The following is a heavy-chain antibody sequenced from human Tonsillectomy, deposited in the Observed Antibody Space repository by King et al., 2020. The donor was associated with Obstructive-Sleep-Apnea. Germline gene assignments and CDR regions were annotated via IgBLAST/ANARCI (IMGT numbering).Heavy chain of an antibody. Sequence: QLVQSGGGLVQPGGSLRLSCAASGFTFSSYLMSWVRQAPGKGLEWVANINEDGSEKYYVDSVKGRFTISRDNAKNSLYLQMNSLRAEDTAVYYCTRAVASNWFDPWGQGTLVTVSS. CDR2: INEDGSEK. V-gene: IGHV3-7*01. CDR1: GFTFSSYL. J-gene: IGHJ5*02. CDR3: TRAVASNWFDP.